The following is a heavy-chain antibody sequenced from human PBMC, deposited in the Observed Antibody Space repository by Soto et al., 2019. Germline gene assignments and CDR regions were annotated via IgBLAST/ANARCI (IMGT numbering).Heavy chain of an antibody. CDR1: GNTFTNFG. CDR3: ARVIPGAEAWFDP. Sequence: QGQLVQSGAEVKKPGASVKVSCTASGNTFTNFGVTWVRQAPGQGLEWMGWISAYTDDANYAQKFQGRVTMTIDTSTSTTYLDLRSLTSDDTGVYDCARVIPGAEAWFDPWGQGTRVTVSS. V-gene: IGHV1-18*01. J-gene: IGHJ5*02. CDR2: ISAYTDDA. D-gene: IGHD2-2*01.